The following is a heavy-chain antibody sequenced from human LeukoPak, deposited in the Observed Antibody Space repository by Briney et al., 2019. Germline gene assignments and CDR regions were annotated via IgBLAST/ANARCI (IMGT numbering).Heavy chain of an antibody. Sequence: ASVKVSCKASGYTFTSYYMHRVRQAPGQGLEWMGIINPSGDSTSYTKKFQGRVTMTRDTSTSTVYMELSSLRSEDTAVYYCAIEVGIQWPLIWGQGTMVTVSS. CDR2: INPSGDST. CDR3: AIEVGIQWPLI. V-gene: IGHV1-46*01. D-gene: IGHD5-12*01. J-gene: IGHJ3*02. CDR1: GYTFTSYY.